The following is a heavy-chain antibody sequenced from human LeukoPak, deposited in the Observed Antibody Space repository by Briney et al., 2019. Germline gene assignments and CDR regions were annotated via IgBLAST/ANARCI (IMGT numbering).Heavy chain of an antibody. V-gene: IGHV3-23*01. CDR2: ISGSGGSR. CDR3: VRAGTAARLGMGFDS. Sequence: GGSLRLSCAASGFTFSNYGMSWVRQAPGKGLEWVSGISGSGGSRYYADSVKGRFTISRDNSKNTLYLQMNSLKAEDTAVYYCVRAGTAARLGMGFDSWGQGTLVTVSS. D-gene: IGHD6-6*01. CDR1: GFTFSNYG. J-gene: IGHJ4*02.